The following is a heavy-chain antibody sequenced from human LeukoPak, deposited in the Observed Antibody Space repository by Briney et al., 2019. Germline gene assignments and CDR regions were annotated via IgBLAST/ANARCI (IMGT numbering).Heavy chain of an antibody. CDR1: GGTFNSYA. D-gene: IGHD4-17*01. J-gene: IGHJ4*02. CDR3: ARDISGDYGSHYFDY. V-gene: IGHV1-69*13. CDR2: IIPIFGTA. Sequence: SVKVSCKASGGTFNSYAISWVRQAPGQGLEWMGGIIPIFGTANYAQKFQGRVTITADESTSTAYMELSSLRSEDTAVYYCARDISGDYGSHYFDYWGQGTLVTVSS.